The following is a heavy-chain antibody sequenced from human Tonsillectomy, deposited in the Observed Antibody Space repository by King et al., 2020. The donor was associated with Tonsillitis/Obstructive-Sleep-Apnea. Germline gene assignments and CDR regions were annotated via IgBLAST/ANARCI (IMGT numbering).Heavy chain of an antibody. D-gene: IGHD6-6*01. CDR3: AREAAALIFYYMDV. V-gene: IGHV1-69*01. Sequence: QLVQSGAEVKKPGSSIKVYCKASGGSLSSHAVSWVRQAPGQGLEWMVVIIPKFGSTNYAQKFQGRVTITADESMSTVYMELSSLRSEDTAVYDCAREAAALIFYYMDVWGKGTSLTVSS. J-gene: IGHJ6*03. CDR2: IIPKFGST. CDR1: GGSLSSHA.